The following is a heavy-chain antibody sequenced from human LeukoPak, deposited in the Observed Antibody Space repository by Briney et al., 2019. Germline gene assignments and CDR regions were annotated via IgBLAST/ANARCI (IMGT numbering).Heavy chain of an antibody. D-gene: IGHD3-10*01. CDR1: GYTFTSYY. CDR2: INPSGGST. J-gene: IGHJ6*04. CDR3: VGSTITMVRGVSNNNYGMDV. V-gene: IGHV1-46*01. Sequence: GASVKVSCKASGYTFTSYYMHWVRQAPAQGLEWMGIINPSGGSTSYAQKFQGRVTMTRDTSTSTVYMELSSLRSEDTAVDYCVGSTITMVRGVSNNNYGMDVWGKGTTVTVSS.